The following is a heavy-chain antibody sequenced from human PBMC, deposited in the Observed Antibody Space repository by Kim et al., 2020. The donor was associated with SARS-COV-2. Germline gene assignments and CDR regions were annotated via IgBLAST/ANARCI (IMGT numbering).Heavy chain of an antibody. Sequence: GGSLRLSCAASGFTFSSYAMSWVRQAPGKGLEWVSAISGSGGSTYYADSVKGRFTISRDNSKNTLYLQMNSLRAEDTAVYYCAKAVRSCSGGSCYSAVDYWGQGTLVTVSS. J-gene: IGHJ4*02. CDR2: ISGSGGST. D-gene: IGHD2-15*01. CDR3: AKAVRSCSGGSCYSAVDY. CDR1: GFTFSSYA. V-gene: IGHV3-23*01.